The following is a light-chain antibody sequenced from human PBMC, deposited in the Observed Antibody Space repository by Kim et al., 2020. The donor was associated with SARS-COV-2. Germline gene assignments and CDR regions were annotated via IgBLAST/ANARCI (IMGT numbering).Light chain of an antibody. CDR3: SSYTSSSTLVV. Sequence: QSALTQPASVSGSPGQSITISCTGTSSDVGGYNYVSWYQQPPGKAPKLMIYDVSNRPSGVSNRFSGSKSGNTASLTISGLQAEDEADYYCSSYTSSSTLVVFGAGTKVTVL. CDR2: DVS. J-gene: IGLJ1*01. V-gene: IGLV2-14*03. CDR1: SSDVGGYNY.